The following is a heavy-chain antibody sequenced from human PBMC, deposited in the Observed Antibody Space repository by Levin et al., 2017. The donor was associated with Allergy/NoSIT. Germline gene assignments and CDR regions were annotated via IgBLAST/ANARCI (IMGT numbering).Heavy chain of an antibody. J-gene: IGHJ4*02. CDR2: IYYSGST. Sequence: SQTLSLTCTVSGGSISSSSYYWGWIRQPPGKGLEWIGSIYYSGSTYYNPSLKSRVTISVDTSKNQFSLKLSSVTAADTAVYYCARVSGYYSLDYWGQGTLVTVSS. CDR3: ARVSGYYSLDY. D-gene: IGHD3-3*01. V-gene: IGHV4-39*01. CDR1: GGSISSSSYY.